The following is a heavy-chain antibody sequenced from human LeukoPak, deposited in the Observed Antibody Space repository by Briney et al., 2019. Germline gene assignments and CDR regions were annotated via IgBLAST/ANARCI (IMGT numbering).Heavy chain of an antibody. J-gene: IGHJ4*02. CDR1: GGSFSGYY. CDR3: ARMGLQFRDFDY. Sequence: PSETLSLTCAVYGGSFSGYYWSWIRQPPGKGLEWIGEINHSGSINYNPSLKSRVTISVDTSKNQFSLKLSSVTAADTAVYYCARMGLQFRDFDYWGQGTLVTVSS. D-gene: IGHD5-24*01. V-gene: IGHV4-34*01. CDR2: INHSGSI.